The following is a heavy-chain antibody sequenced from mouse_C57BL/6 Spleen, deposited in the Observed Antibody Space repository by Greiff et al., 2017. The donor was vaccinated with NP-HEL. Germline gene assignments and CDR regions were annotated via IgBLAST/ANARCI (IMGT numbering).Heavy chain of an antibody. CDR1: GFTFSSYT. CDR2: ISGGGGNT. CDR3: AREYYGLDY. D-gene: IGHD1-1*01. Sequence: EVNLVESGGGLVKPGGSLKLSCAASGFTFSSYTMSWVRQTPEKRLEWVATISGGGGNTYYPDSVKGRFTISRDNAKNTLYLQMSSLRSEDTALYYCAREYYGLDYWGQGTSVTVSS. J-gene: IGHJ4*01. V-gene: IGHV5-9*01.